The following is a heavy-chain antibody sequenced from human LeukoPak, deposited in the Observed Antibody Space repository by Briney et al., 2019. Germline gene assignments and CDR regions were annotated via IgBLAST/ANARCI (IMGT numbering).Heavy chain of an antibody. J-gene: IGHJ4*02. CDR2: IYYSGTT. V-gene: IGHV4-59*01. Sequence: PPQTLSLTCTVAGGSISSLYSGWIRQPPGKGLGWVGYIYYSGTTNSNPSFRARVTVSVDTSKTQFSLKWSSVTAADTAVIIGARGIGAGKYGLEKIYYFDYWGQGTLVTVSS. D-gene: IGHD3-16*01. CDR1: GGSISSLY. CDR3: ARGIGAGKYGLEKIYYFDY.